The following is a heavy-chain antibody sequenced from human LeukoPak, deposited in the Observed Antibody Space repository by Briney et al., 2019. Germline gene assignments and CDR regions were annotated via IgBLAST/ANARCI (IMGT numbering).Heavy chain of an antibody. CDR1: GFTFSNYA. CDR2: IWSDGSDK. D-gene: IGHD2-21*02. J-gene: IGHJ4*02. V-gene: IGHV3-33*08. Sequence: SGGSLRLSCSASGFTFSNYAMHWVRQAPGKGLEWVAVIWSDGSDKYYADSVKGRFTISRDNSKLYLQMDSLRVEDTAVYYCARDYCGGDCYNFDYWGQGTLVTVSS. CDR3: ARDYCGGDCYNFDY.